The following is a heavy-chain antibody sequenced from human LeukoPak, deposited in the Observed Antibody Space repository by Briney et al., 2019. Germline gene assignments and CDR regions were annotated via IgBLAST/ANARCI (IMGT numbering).Heavy chain of an antibody. CDR2: IIPILGIA. CDR1: GGTFSSYA. D-gene: IGHD4-17*01. V-gene: IGHV1-69*04. Sequence: ASVKVSCKASGGTFSSYAISWVRQAPGQGLEWMGRIIPILGIANYAQKFQGRVTITADKSTSTAYMELSSLRSEDTAVYYCARDGATVTPTSYRFDPWGQGTLVTVSS. J-gene: IGHJ5*02. CDR3: ARDGATVTPTSYRFDP.